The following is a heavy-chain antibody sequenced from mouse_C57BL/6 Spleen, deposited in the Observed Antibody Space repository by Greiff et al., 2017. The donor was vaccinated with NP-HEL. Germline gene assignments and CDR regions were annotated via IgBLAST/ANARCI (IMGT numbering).Heavy chain of an antibody. CDR2: ISNGGGST. V-gene: IGHV5-12*01. CDR1: GFTFSDYY. J-gene: IGHJ4*01. CDR3: ARHGGWLRGAMDY. Sequence: EVQRVESGGGLVQPGGSLKLSCAASGFTFSDYYMYWVRQTPEKRLEWVAYISNGGGSTYYPDTVKGRFTISRDNAKNTLYLQMSRLKSEDTAMYYCARHGGWLRGAMDYWGQGTSVTVSS. D-gene: IGHD2-2*01.